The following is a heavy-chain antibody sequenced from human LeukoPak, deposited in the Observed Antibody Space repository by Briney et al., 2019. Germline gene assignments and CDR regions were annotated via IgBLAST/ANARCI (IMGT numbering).Heavy chain of an antibody. Sequence: GGSLRLSCAASGFTFSSYAMSWVRQAPGKGLEWVSAISGSGGSTYYADSVKGRFTISRDNSKNTLYLQMNSLRAEDTAVYYCARADYDSSGYYRAVGDYFDYWGQGTLVTVSS. V-gene: IGHV3-23*01. J-gene: IGHJ4*02. D-gene: IGHD3-22*01. CDR2: ISGSGGST. CDR3: ARADYDSSGYYRAVGDYFDY. CDR1: GFTFSSYA.